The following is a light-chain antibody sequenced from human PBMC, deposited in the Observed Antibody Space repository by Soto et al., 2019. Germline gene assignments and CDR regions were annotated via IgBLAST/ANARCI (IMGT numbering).Light chain of an antibody. CDR3: QQYDNAPLT. V-gene: IGKV1-27*01. CDR2: AAY. Sequence: DIQMTQAPSSLSASVGDRVTITCRARQDSSTYLAWYQQKPGKVPKLLISAAYTLQSGGPPRFSGSGSGTDFTLTISSLQPEDVATYYCQQYDNAPLTFGGGTKVEIK. CDR1: QDSSTY. J-gene: IGKJ4*01.